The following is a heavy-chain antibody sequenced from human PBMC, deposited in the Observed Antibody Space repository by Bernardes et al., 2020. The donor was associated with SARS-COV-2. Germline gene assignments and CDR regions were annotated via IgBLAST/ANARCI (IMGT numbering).Heavy chain of an antibody. Sequence: SETLSLTCTVSGGSISGYYWSWIRQPPGRGLEWIGYIYYSGSTKYNPSLKSRVTISVDTSKNQFSLKLSSVTAADTAVYYCARDDIYYGSGSGLYCGQGTLVTVSS. CDR3: ARDDIYYGSGSGLY. V-gene: IGHV4-59*12. D-gene: IGHD3-10*01. CDR1: GGSISGYY. J-gene: IGHJ4*02. CDR2: IYYSGST.